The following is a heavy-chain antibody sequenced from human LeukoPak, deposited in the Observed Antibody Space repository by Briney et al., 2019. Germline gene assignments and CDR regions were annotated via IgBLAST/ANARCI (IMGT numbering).Heavy chain of an antibody. CDR1: GGSFSGYY. J-gene: IGHJ6*02. Sequence: PSETLSLTCAVYGGSFSGYYWSWIRQPPGKGLEGIGEINHSGSTNYNPSLKSRVTISVDTSKNQFSLKLSSVTAADTAVYYCASDTRGYSYGYYYYYGMDVWGQGTTVTVSS. CDR2: INHSGST. D-gene: IGHD5-18*01. CDR3: ASDTRGYSYGYYYYYGMDV. V-gene: IGHV4-34*01.